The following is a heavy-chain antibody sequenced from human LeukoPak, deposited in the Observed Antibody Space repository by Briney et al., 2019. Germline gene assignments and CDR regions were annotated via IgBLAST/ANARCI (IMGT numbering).Heavy chain of an antibody. J-gene: IGHJ3*02. D-gene: IGHD2-21*02. V-gene: IGHV3-33*06. CDR1: GFTFSSHG. CDR2: IWYDGSNK. Sequence: PGRSLRLSCAASGFTFSSHGMHWVRQAPGEGLEWVAVIWYDGSNKYYADSVKGRFTISRDNSKNTLYLQMNSLRAEHTDVYYCANLKPYCGGDSYREEYAFNIWGQGTIVSVPS. CDR3: ANLKPYCGGDSYREEYAFNI.